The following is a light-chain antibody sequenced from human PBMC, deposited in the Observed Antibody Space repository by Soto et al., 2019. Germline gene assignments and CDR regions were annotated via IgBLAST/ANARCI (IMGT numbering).Light chain of an antibody. CDR2: DVK. J-gene: IGLJ2*01. Sequence: QSALTQPRSVSGSPGQSVTISCTGSSSDVSAYQFVSWYQQHPGKAPKLILYDVKQRPSGVPDRFSGSKSGDTASLTISGLQAEDEADYYCCSYAGRYTRIFGGGTKVTVL. V-gene: IGLV2-11*01. CDR3: CSYAGRYTRI. CDR1: SSDVSAYQF.